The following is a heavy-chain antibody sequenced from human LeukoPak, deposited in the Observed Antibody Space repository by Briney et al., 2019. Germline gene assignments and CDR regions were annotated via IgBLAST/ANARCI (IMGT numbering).Heavy chain of an antibody. CDR3: ARGSRRLADFHY. CDR2: ISYSGST. J-gene: IGHJ4*02. D-gene: IGHD1-26*01. Sequence: SETVSLTCTVSGDSISSSDYYWGWIRQPPGRGLGWIGTISYSGSTYYNPSLQSRVTISVDTYKNQFSLELSSVTAADTAVYYCARGSRRLADFHYWGQGTLVTVSS. CDR1: GDSISSSDYY. V-gene: IGHV4-39*01.